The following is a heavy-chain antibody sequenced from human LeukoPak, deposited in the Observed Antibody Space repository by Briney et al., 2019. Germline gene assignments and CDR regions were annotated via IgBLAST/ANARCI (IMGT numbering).Heavy chain of an antibody. D-gene: IGHD3-9*01. V-gene: IGHV3-33*08. CDR1: GFTFSSYA. Sequence: GRSLRLSCAASGFTFSSYAMHWVRQAPGKGLEWVAVIWYDGSNKYYADSVKGRFTISRDNSKNTLYLQMNSLRAEDTAVYYCARGGDILTGGPWYWGQGTLVTVSS. CDR2: IWYDGSNK. CDR3: ARGGDILTGGPWY. J-gene: IGHJ4*02.